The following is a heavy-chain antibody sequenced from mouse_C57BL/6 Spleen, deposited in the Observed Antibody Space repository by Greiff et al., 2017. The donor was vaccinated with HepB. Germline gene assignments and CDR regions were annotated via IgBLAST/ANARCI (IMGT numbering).Heavy chain of an antibody. D-gene: IGHD3-2*02. CDR3: ARDRQLRPRRGYAMDY. V-gene: IGHV5-4*01. Sequence: EVNVVESGGGLVKPGGSLKLSCAASGFTFSSYAMSWVRQTPEKRLEWVATISDGGSYTYYPDNVKGRFTISRDNAKNNLYLQMSHLKSEDTAMYYCARDRQLRPRRGYAMDYWGQGTSVTVSS. CDR1: GFTFSSYA. CDR2: ISDGGSYT. J-gene: IGHJ4*01.